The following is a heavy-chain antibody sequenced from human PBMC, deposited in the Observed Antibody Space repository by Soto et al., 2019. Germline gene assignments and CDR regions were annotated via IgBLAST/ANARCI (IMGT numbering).Heavy chain of an antibody. D-gene: IGHD6-19*01. CDR1: GYTFTGYY. V-gene: IGHV1-2*04. CDR2: INPNSGGT. CDR3: ARELIGAGPVFDY. Sequence: ASVKVSCKASGYTFTGYYMHWVRQAPGQGLEWMGWINPNSGGTNYAQKFQGWVTMTRDTSISTAYMELSRLRSDDTAVYYCARELIGAGPVFDYWGQGTLVTVSS. J-gene: IGHJ4*02.